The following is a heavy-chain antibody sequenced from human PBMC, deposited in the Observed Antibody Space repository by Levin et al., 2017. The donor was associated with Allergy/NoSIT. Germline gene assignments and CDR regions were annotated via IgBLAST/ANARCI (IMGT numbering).Heavy chain of an antibody. CDR2: INPNSGGT. J-gene: IGHJ4*02. CDR1: GYTFTGYY. V-gene: IGHV1-2*02. D-gene: IGHD3-22*01. Sequence: ASVKVSCKASGYTFTGYYMHWVRQAPGQGLEWMGWINPNSGGTNYAQKFQGRVTMTRDTSISTAYMELSRLRSDDTAVYYCARDYDSSGYYEESDYWGQGTLVTVSS. CDR3: ARDYDSSGYYEESDY.